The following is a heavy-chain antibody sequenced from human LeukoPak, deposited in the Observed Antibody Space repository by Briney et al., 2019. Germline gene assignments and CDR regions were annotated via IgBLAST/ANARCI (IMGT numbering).Heavy chain of an antibody. CDR3: ARGIVVVPAATASVDY. Sequence: PGGSLRLSCAASGFTFSSYAMHWARQAPGKGLEWVAVISYDGSNKYYADSVKGRFTISRDNSKNTLYLQMNSLRAEDTAVYYCARGIVVVPAATASVDYWGQGTLVTVSS. CDR2: ISYDGSNK. CDR1: GFTFSSYA. J-gene: IGHJ4*02. V-gene: IGHV3-30*04. D-gene: IGHD2-2*01.